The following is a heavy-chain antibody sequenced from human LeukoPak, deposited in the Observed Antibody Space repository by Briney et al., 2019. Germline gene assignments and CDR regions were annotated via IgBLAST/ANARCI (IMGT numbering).Heavy chain of an antibody. D-gene: IGHD3-3*01. CDR3: ARLPPLRGYDFWSGYSDM. V-gene: IGHV5-51*01. J-gene: IGHJ4*02. CDR2: IYPGDSDT. Sequence: GESLKISCKGSGYSFTSYRIGWVRQMPGKGLEWMGIIYPGDSDTRYSPSFQGQVTISADKSISTAYLQWSSLKASDTAMYYCARLPPLRGYDFWSGYSDMWGQGTLVTVSS. CDR1: GYSFTSYR.